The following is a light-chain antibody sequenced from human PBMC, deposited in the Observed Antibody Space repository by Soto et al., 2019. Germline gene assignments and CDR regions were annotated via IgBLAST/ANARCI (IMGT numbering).Light chain of an antibody. CDR1: QSISIY. J-gene: IGKJ2*01. CDR2: AAS. V-gene: IGKV1-39*01. CDR3: QQSYIMPIYT. Sequence: DIQMTQSPSSLSASVGDRVTITCRASQSISIYLNWYQQKPGKAPRLLIYAASRLQSGVPSRFSGSGSGTDFTLTISSLQPEDFATYSCQQSYIMPIYTFGQGTRLDIK.